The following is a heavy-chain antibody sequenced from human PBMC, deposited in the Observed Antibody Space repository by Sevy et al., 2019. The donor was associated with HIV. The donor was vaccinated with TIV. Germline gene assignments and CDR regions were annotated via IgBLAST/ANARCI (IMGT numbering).Heavy chain of an antibody. J-gene: IGHJ4*02. CDR1: GFSFSDYY. D-gene: IGHD1-1*01. V-gene: IGHV3-11*06. CDR2: ISSRSTNI. CDR3: ARERNTYGQGYFDY. Sequence: GGSLRLSCAVSGFSFSDYYMSWIRQAPGKGLEWVSDISSRSTNIKYEDSVKGRFSISRDNAKNSLSLQMNSLRADDTAVYYCARERNTYGQGYFDYWGQGTLVTVSS.